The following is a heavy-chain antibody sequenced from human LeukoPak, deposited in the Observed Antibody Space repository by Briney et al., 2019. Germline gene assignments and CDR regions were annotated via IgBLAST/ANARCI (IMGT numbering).Heavy chain of an antibody. J-gene: IGHJ3*02. CDR3: ARGERMIGDLDAFDI. CDR1: GYTFTSYG. V-gene: IGHV1-18*01. D-gene: IGHD3-22*01. Sequence: ASVKVSCKASGYTFTSYGISWVRQAPGQGLEWMGWISAYNGNTNYAQKLQGRVTMTTDTSTNTAYMELRSLRSDDTAVYYCARGERMIGDLDAFDIWGQGTMVTVSS. CDR2: ISAYNGNT.